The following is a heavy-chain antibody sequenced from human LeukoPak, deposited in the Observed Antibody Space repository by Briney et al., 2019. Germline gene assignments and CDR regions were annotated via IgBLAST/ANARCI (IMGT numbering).Heavy chain of an antibody. D-gene: IGHD4-17*01. Sequence: PGGSLRLSCAASGFTFSSYAMSWVRQAPGKGLEWVSAISGSGGSTYYADSVKGRFTISRDNSKNTLYLQMNSLRAEDTAVYYCARDGPGDYGDYVWYFDLWGRGTLVTVSS. J-gene: IGHJ2*01. V-gene: IGHV3-23*01. CDR3: ARDGPGDYGDYVWYFDL. CDR2: ISGSGGST. CDR1: GFTFSSYA.